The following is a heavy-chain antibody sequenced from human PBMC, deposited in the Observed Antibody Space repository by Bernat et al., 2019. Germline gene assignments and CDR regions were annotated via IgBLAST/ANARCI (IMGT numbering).Heavy chain of an antibody. CDR3: ARDCGGDCYSGGTPYYYYGMDV. J-gene: IGHJ6*02. V-gene: IGHV3-11*04. CDR2: ISSSGSTI. D-gene: IGHD2-21*02. Sequence: QVQLVESGGGLVKPGGSLRLSCAASGFTFSDYYMSWIRQAPGKGLDWVSYISSSGSTIYYADSVKGRFTISRDNAKNSLYLQMNSLRAEDTAVYYCARDCGGDCYSGGTPYYYYGMDVWGQGTTVTVSS. CDR1: GFTFSDYY.